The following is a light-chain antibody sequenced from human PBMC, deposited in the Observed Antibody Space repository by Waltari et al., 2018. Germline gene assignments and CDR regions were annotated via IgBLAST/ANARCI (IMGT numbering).Light chain of an antibody. Sequence: DIVLTQSPDTLSSSPGEGATLSCRASQSIGASLAWYQPRPGQAPRLRIYRASNRATGIPDRFSGSGSGTDFTLTISSLQSEDFAVYYCQQRRKSITFGGGTKVEIK. V-gene: IGKV3-11*01. CDR3: QQRRKSIT. CDR2: RAS. J-gene: IGKJ4*01. CDR1: QSIGAS.